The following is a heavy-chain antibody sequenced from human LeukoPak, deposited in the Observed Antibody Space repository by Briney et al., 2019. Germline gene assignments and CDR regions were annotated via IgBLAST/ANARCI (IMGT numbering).Heavy chain of an antibody. D-gene: IGHD2-21*02. CDR3: ARGAYCGGDCYYY. CDR2: MNPNSGNT. V-gene: IGHV1-8*01. CDR1: GYTLTELS. J-gene: IGHJ4*02. Sequence: GASVKVSCKVSGYTLTELSMHWVRQATGQGLEWMGWMNPNSGNTGYAQKFQGRVTMTRNTSISTAYMELSSLRSEDTAVYYCARGAYCGGDCYYYWGQGTLVTVSS.